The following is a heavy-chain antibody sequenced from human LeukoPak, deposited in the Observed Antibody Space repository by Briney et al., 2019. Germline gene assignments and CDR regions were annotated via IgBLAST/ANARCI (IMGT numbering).Heavy chain of an antibody. Sequence: PGRSLRLSCAASGFTFSSYAMHWVRQAPGKGLEWVAVISYDGSNKYYADSVKGRFTISRDNSKNTLYLQMNSLRAEDTAVYYCAKAGSSGSFDSWGQGTLVTVSS. V-gene: IGHV3-30*04. J-gene: IGHJ4*02. CDR3: AKAGSSGSFDS. CDR1: GFTFSSYA. D-gene: IGHD6-19*01. CDR2: ISYDGSNK.